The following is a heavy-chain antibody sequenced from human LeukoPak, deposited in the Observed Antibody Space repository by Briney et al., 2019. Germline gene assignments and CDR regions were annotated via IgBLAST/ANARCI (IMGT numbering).Heavy chain of an antibody. CDR3: AKDTQRDGYNYYGFDY. Sequence: QPGGSLRLSCAASGFTFSSYGMHWVRQAPGKGLEWVAVISYDGSNKYYADSVKGRFTIPRDNSKNTLYLQMNSLRAEDTAVYYCAKDTQRDGYNYYGFDYWGQGTLVTVSS. J-gene: IGHJ4*02. CDR2: ISYDGSNK. CDR1: GFTFSSYG. V-gene: IGHV3-30*18. D-gene: IGHD5-24*01.